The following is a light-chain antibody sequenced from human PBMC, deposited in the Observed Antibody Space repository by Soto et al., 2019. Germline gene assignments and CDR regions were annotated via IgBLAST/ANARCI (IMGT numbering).Light chain of an antibody. Sequence: EVILTQSPATLSSSPGERATLSYRASQTVGVRLAWYQHKPGQAPRLIIYEVFNSAAGIPATFSGSGSGTDFTLTITSLEPEDFAFYYCHQRQRWPRTCGQGTKVEI. V-gene: IGKV3-11*01. J-gene: IGKJ1*01. CDR1: QTVGVR. CDR2: EVF. CDR3: HQRQRWPRT.